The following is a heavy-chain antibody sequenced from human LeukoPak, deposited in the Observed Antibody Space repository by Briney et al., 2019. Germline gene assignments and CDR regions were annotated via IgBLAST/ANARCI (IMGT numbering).Heavy chain of an antibody. Sequence: PGGSLRLSCAASGFTFDDYGMSWVRQAPWKELEWVSGINWNGDSTHYADSVMGRFTISRDNAKNSLYLQMNSLRGEDTALYYCSRDHSSYCTRTSCSAFGMDVWGQGTTVTVS. D-gene: IGHD2-2*01. V-gene: IGHV3-20*04. J-gene: IGHJ6*02. CDR2: INWNGDST. CDR3: SRDHSSYCTRTSCSAFGMDV. CDR1: GFTFDDYG.